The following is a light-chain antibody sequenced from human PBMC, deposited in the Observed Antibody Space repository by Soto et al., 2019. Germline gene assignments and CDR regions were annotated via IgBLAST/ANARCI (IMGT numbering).Light chain of an antibody. V-gene: IGLV2-8*01. J-gene: IGLJ1*01. CDR3: TSYAGANNYYL. CDR2: QVV. Sequence: QSVLTQPPSASGSPGQSVTISCTGTSSDIGGYNYVSWYQHRPDKVPKLIIYQVVHRPSGVPDRFSGSKSGNTAFLTVSGLQADDEAAYYCTSYAGANNYYLFGPGTKLTVL. CDR1: SSDIGGYNY.